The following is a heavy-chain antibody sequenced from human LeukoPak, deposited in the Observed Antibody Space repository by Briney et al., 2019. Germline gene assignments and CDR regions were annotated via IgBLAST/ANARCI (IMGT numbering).Heavy chain of an antibody. Sequence: SETLSLTCTVSGGSISSGSYYWSWIRQPAGKGLEWIGRIYTSGSTNYNPSLKSRVTISVDTSKNQFSLKLSSVTAADTAVYYCAIQYRLYALDIWGQGTMVIVSS. CDR1: GGSISSGSYY. CDR2: IYTSGST. V-gene: IGHV4-61*02. D-gene: IGHD2-2*02. J-gene: IGHJ3*02. CDR3: AIQYRLYALDI.